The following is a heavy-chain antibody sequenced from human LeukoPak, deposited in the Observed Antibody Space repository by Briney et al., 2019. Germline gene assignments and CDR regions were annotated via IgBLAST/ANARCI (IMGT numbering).Heavy chain of an antibody. V-gene: IGHV3-74*01. Sequence: GGSLRLSCAPSGFTFSEYLMYRVCEALGKGLEWVSNIVRDASRSYSVDFVKGQFTISRDNAKNTLYLQMNSLRAHDTAMYYCVRDMNTGEGWGQGTLVTVSS. CDR1: GFTFSEYL. CDR3: VRDMNTGEG. J-gene: IGHJ4*02. CDR2: IVRDASRS. D-gene: IGHD4-11*01.